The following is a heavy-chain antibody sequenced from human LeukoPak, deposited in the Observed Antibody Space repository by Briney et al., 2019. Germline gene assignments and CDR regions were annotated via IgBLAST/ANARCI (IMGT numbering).Heavy chain of an antibody. CDR2: ISYDGSNK. Sequence: SCKASGGTFSSYAISWVRQAPGQGLEWVAVISYDGSNKYYADSVKGRFTISRDNSKNTLYLQMNSLRAEDTAVYYCARVMGRYCSSTSCYVDYWGQGTLVTVSS. J-gene: IGHJ4*02. CDR3: ARVMGRYCSSTSCYVDY. V-gene: IGHV3-30*16. CDR1: GGTFSSYA. D-gene: IGHD2-2*01.